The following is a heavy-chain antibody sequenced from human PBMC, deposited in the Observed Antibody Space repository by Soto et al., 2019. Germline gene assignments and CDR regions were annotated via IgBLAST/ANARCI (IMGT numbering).Heavy chain of an antibody. V-gene: IGHV4-59*01. D-gene: IGHD1-26*01. CDR2: IYYSGST. CDR1: GGSISSYY. J-gene: IGHJ3*02. Sequence: SETLSLTXTVSGGSISSYYWSWIRQPPGKGLEWIGYIYYSGSTNYNPSLKSRVTISVDTSKNQFSLKLSSVTAADTAVYYCARAEWELLRAFDIWGQGTMVTVSS. CDR3: ARAEWELLRAFDI.